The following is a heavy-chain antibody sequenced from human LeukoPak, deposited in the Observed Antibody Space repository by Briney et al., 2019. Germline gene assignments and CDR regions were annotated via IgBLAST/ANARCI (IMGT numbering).Heavy chain of an antibody. CDR3: ARDQRNSGSYRFEY. V-gene: IGHV1-18*01. CDR1: GYTFTCYG. Sequence: GASVKVCCKTSGYTFTCYGISWVRQAPGQGLEWMGWITGNNGNTNYAPSLQGRVTMTTDISTNTVYMELTSLKSDDTAVYYCARDQRNSGSYRFEYWGQGTPVTVSS. CDR2: ITGNNGNT. D-gene: IGHD1-26*01. J-gene: IGHJ4*02.